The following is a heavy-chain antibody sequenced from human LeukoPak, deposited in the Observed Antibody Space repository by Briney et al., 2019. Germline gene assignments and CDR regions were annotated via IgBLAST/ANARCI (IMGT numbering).Heavy chain of an antibody. CDR2: ISGSGGST. J-gene: IGHJ4*02. Sequence: GGSLRLSCAASGFTFSSYAMSWVRQAPGKGLEWVSAISGSGGSTYYADSVKGRFTISRDNSKNTLYLQMNSLRAEDTAVYYCAKDEYSSGWYSQMGYWGQGTLVTVSS. D-gene: IGHD6-19*01. CDR3: AKDEYSSGWYSQMGY. V-gene: IGHV3-23*01. CDR1: GFTFSSYA.